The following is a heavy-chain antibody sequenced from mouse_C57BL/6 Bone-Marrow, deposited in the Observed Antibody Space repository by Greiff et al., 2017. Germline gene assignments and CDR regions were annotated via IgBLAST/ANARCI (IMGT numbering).Heavy chain of an antibody. Sequence: VQLQQSGAELVMPGASVKLSCKASGYTFTSYWMHWVKQRPGQGLEWIGEIDPSDSYTNYNQKFKGKSTLTVDKSSSTAYMQLSSLTSEDSAVYYCARELFDVGGTGTTVTVSA. CDR2: IDPSDSYT. V-gene: IGHV1-69*01. J-gene: IGHJ1*03. CDR3: ARELFDV. CDR1: GYTFTSYW.